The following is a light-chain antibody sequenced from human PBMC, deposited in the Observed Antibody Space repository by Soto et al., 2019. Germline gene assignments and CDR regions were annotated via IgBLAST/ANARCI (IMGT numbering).Light chain of an antibody. J-gene: IGKJ2*01. Sequence: EIVLTQSPGTLSLSPGERATLSCRASQSVSSSYLAWYQQKPGQAPRLLIYGASSRATGIPDRFSGGRSGTDFTLTISRLEPEDFAVYYCQQYGSSPPYTFGQGTKLEIK. V-gene: IGKV3-20*01. CDR3: QQYGSSPPYT. CDR1: QSVSSSY. CDR2: GAS.